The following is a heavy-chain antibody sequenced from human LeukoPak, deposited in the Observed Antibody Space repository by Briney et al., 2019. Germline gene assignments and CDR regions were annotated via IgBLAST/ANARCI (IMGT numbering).Heavy chain of an antibody. D-gene: IGHD2-15*01. V-gene: IGHV4-61*01. Sequence: SETLSLTCTVSGGSVSSASYYWSWIRQPPGKGLEWIGYIYYSGTTNYNPSLKSRVTVSVDTPKNQFYLRLTFVTAADTAVYYCATIRGYCSGGRCYSDWYFDLWGRGTLVTVSS. J-gene: IGHJ2*01. CDR1: GGSVSSASYY. CDR3: ATIRGYCSGGRCYSDWYFDL. CDR2: IYYSGTT.